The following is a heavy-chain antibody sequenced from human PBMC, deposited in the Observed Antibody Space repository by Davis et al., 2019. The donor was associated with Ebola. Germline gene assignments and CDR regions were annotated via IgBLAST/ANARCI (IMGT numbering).Heavy chain of an antibody. J-gene: IGHJ6*02. CDR1: GFTFSSYA. V-gene: IGHV3-74*01. Sequence: HTGGSLRLSCAASGFTFSSYAMNWVRHAPGKGLVWVSRIHSDGTSTIYTDSVKGRFTISRDNAKNTLYLQMNSLRAEDTAVYYCARDRYYTIDVWGQGTTVTVSS. CDR3: ARDRYYTIDV. CDR2: IHSDGTST. D-gene: IGHD3-10*01.